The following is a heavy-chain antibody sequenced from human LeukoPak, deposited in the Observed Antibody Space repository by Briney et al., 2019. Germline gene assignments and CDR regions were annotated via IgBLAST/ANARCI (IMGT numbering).Heavy chain of an antibody. CDR2: IYYIGNT. CDR3: ARVGRRGAAGKVSWFDP. Sequence: SSETLSLTCTVSGGSISSSSYYWGWIRQPPGKGLEWIGTIYYIGNTYYNPSLKSRVIISRDTSKNQFSLKLSSVTAADTAVYYCARVGRRGAAGKVSWFDPWGQGTLVTVSS. J-gene: IGHJ5*02. CDR1: GGSISSSSYY. V-gene: IGHV4-39*07. D-gene: IGHD6-13*01.